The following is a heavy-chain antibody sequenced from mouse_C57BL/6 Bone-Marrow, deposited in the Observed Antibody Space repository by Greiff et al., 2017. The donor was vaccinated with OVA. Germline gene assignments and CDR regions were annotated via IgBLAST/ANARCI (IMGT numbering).Heavy chain of an antibody. CDR3: AREGYYYGRNYAMDY. D-gene: IGHD1-1*01. J-gene: IGHJ4*01. CDR2: IDPSDSYT. CDR1: GYTFTSYW. V-gene: IGHV1-59*01. Sequence: QVQLQQPGAELVRPGTSVKLSCKASGYTFTSYWMHWVKQRPGQGLEWIGVIDPSDSYTNYNQRFQGKATLTVDTSSSTAYMQLSSLTSEDSAVYYYAREGYYYGRNYAMDYWGQGTSVTVSS.